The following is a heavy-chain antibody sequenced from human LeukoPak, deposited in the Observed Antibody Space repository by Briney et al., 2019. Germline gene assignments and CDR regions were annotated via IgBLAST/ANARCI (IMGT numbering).Heavy chain of an antibody. CDR2: IIPIFGTA. D-gene: IGHD2-21*02. J-gene: IGHJ4*02. Sequence: SVKVSCKASGGTFSSYAMSWVRQAPGQGLEWMGGIIPIFGTANYAQKFQGRVTITADESTSTAYMELSSLRSEDTAVYYCARACGDCYTSDYFDYWGQGTLVTVSS. CDR1: GGTFSSYA. V-gene: IGHV1-69*13. CDR3: ARACGDCYTSDYFDY.